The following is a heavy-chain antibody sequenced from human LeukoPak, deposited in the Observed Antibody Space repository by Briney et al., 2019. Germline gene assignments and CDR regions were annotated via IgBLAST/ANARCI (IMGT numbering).Heavy chain of an antibody. J-gene: IGHJ5*02. CDR2: IYYSGST. CDR3: ARHPTVQLETNWFDP. Sequence: PSETLSLTCTVSGGSISSSSYYWGWIRQPPGKGLEWIGSIYYSGSTYYNPSLKSRVTISVDTSKNQFSLKLNSVTAADTAVYYCARHPTVQLETNWFDPWGQGTLVTVSS. V-gene: IGHV4-39*01. CDR1: GGSISSSSYY. D-gene: IGHD1-1*01.